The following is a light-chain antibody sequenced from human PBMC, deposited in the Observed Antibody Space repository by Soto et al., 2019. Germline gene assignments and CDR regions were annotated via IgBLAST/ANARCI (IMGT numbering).Light chain of an antibody. CDR3: QQSYNTPLT. CDR2: AAS. Sequence: DIPMTQSPSSLSASVGDRVTITCRASQSISSYLNWYQQKPGKAPKFLIYAASSLQSGVPSRFSGSGSGTDFTLTISSLQPEDFATYYCQQSYNTPLTFGPGTKWISN. V-gene: IGKV1-39*01. J-gene: IGKJ3*01. CDR1: QSISSY.